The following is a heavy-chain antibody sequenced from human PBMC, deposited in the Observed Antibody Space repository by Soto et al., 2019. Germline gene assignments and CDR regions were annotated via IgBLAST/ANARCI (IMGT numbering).Heavy chain of an antibody. J-gene: IGHJ5*02. CDR2: IIPLFGTA. V-gene: IGHV1-69*01. Sequence: QVQLVQSGAEVKKTGSSVKVSCKASGGTFSSYAISWVRQAPGQGLEWLGGIIPLFGTANYAQKFQGRVTSTADEPTSTAYMERSSLRSEDTAVYYWAREAVESAVESWCDPWGQGTLVTFSS. CDR1: GGTFSSYA. D-gene: IGHD2-2*01. CDR3: AREAVESAVESWCDP.